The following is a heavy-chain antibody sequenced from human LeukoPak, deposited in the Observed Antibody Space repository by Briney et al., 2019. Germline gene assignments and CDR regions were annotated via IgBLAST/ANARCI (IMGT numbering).Heavy chain of an antibody. CDR2: ISGSGGNT. CDR3: ASGNYGMDV. CDR1: GFTFSSYA. D-gene: IGHD1-26*01. J-gene: IGHJ6*02. Sequence: GGSLRLSCAASGFTFSSYAMSWVRQAPGKGLEWVSTISGSGGNTYYADSVKGRFTISRDNSKNTLSLQMNSLRVEDTAVYYCASGNYGMDVWGQGTTVTVSS. V-gene: IGHV3-23*01.